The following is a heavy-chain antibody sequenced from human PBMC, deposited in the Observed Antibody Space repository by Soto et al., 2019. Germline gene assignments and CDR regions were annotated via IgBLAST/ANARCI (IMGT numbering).Heavy chain of an antibody. CDR3: ARDLGYYDSSGYFDY. V-gene: IGHV3-11*01. CDR1: VFTFSDHY. CDR2: ISSSGDII. D-gene: IGHD3-22*01. J-gene: IGHJ4*02. Sequence: GALRGSCAASVFTFSDHYMSWIRQAPGKGLEWVSYISSSGDIIYYADSVKGRFTISRDNAKNSLYLQMNSLRAEDTAVYYCARDLGYYDSSGYFDYWGQGTLVTVSS.